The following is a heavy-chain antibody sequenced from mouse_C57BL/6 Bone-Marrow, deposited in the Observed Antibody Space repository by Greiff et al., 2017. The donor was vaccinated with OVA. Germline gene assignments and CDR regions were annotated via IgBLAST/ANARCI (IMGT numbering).Heavy chain of an antibody. CDR3: ARRCYGSSWFAY. D-gene: IGHD1-1*01. CDR2: IDTSDSET. J-gene: IGHJ3*01. CDR1: GYTFTSYW. Sequence: VQLQQPGAELVRPGSSVKLSCKASGYTFTSYWMHWVKQRPIQGLEWIGNIDTSDSETHYNQKFKDKATLTVDKSSRTAYMQLSSLTSEDSAVYYCARRCYGSSWFAYWGQGTLVTVSA. V-gene: IGHV1-52*01.